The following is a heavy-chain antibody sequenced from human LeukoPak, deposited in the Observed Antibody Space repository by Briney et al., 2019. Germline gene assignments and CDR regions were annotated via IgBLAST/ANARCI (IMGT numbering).Heavy chain of an antibody. J-gene: IGHJ6*02. V-gene: IGHV1-2*02. D-gene: IGHD2-15*01. CDR1: GYTFTDYY. CDR2: INPNSGGT. Sequence: ASVKVSCKPSGYTFTDYYMHWVRQAPGQGLEWMGWINPNSGGTNYARKFQGRVTMTRDTSISTDYMELSGLRSDDTAVYYCARDGYCSGGTCYSVSAGYYYYGMDVWGQGTTVTVSS. CDR3: ARDGYCSGGTCYSVSAGYYYYGMDV.